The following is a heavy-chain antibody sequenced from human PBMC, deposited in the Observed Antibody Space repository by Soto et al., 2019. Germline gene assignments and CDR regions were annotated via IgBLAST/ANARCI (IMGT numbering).Heavy chain of an antibody. CDR3: ARGPHMARGVIPYYYGMDV. V-gene: IGHV4-34*01. CDR2: INHSGST. D-gene: IGHD3-10*01. CDR1: GGSFSGYY. Sequence: QVQLQQWGAGLLKPSETLSLTCAVYGGSFSGYYWSWIRQPPGKGLEWIGEINHSGSTNYNPSLKSRVTISVDTYKNQFSLKLSSVTAADTAVYYCARGPHMARGVIPYYYGMDVWGQGTTVTVSS. J-gene: IGHJ6*02.